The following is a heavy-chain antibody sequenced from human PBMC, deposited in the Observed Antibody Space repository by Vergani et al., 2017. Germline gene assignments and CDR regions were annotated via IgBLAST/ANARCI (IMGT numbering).Heavy chain of an antibody. V-gene: IGHV4-30-2*01. CDR3: ARGKGIAVAGPQVCFDY. Sequence: QLVESGGGLVQPGRSLRLSCAASGFTFDDYAMHWVRQAPGKGLEWIGYIYHSGSTSYNPSLKSRVTISVDRSKNQFSLKLSSVTAADTAVYYCARGKGIAVAGPQVCFDYWGQGTLVTVSS. CDR1: GFTFDDYA. J-gene: IGHJ4*02. D-gene: IGHD6-19*01. CDR2: IYHSGST.